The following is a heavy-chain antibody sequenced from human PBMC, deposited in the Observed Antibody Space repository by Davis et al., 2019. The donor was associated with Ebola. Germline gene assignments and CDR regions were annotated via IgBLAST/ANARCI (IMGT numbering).Heavy chain of an antibody. CDR3: TSTYADFDY. CDR2: IRSKANSYAT. J-gene: IGHJ4*02. Sequence: GESLKISCAASGFTFSGSAMPWVRQASGKGLEWVGRIRSKANSYATAYAASVKGRFTISRDDSKNKAYLQMNSLKTEDTDVYYCTSTYADFDYWGQGTLVTVSS. CDR1: GFTFSGSA. V-gene: IGHV3-73*01.